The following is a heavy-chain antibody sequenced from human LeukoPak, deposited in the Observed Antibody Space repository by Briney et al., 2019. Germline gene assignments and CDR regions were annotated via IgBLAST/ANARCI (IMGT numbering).Heavy chain of an antibody. CDR1: GFTFSNYW. CDR2: ISSGSGYI. D-gene: IGHD3-22*01. Sequence: SGGSLRLSCAASGFTFSNYWMNWVRQAPGKGLEWVPSISSGSGYIHYADSLKGRFTISRDNAKNSLYLQMNSLRAEDTAVYYCARVYYDSSGYYVRPGGDAFDIWGQGTMVTVSS. V-gene: IGHV3-21*01. CDR3: ARVYYDSSGYYVRPGGDAFDI. J-gene: IGHJ3*02.